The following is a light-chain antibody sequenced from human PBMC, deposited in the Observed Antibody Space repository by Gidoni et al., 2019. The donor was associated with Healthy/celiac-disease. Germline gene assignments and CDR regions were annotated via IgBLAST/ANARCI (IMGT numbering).Light chain of an antibody. CDR3: QQYDT. CDR2: GAS. Sequence: DIVLTQSPGTLSLSPGERATLSCRASQSVSSSYLAWYQQTPGQAPRLLIYGASSRATGIPDRFSGSGSGTDFTLTISRLEPEDFAVYYCQQYDTFGQGTKLEIK. J-gene: IGKJ2*01. V-gene: IGKV3-20*01. CDR1: QSVSSSY.